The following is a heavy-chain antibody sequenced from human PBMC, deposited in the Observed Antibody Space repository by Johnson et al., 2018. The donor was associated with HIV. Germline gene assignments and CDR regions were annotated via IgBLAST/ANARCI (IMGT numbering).Heavy chain of an antibody. Sequence: VQLVESGGVLVQPGGSLRLSCAASGFTVSSNYMSWVRQAPGKGLEWVSVIYSVGSTYYADSVKGKLTISRDNSKNTLYLQMNSLRAEDTAVYYCASLSSSLFGAFDIWGQGTMVTVSS. J-gene: IGHJ3*02. V-gene: IGHV3-66*01. D-gene: IGHD6-13*01. CDR3: ASLSSSLFGAFDI. CDR2: IYSVGST. CDR1: GFTVSSNY.